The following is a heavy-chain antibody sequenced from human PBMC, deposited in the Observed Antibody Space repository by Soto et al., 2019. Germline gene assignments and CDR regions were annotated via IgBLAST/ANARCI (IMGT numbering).Heavy chain of an antibody. V-gene: IGHV1-2*02. CDR2: INPATGAT. J-gene: IGHJ3*02. CDR3: ARGGRVGVAGSAAFDM. CDR1: GYPVTAYY. D-gene: IGHD3-3*01. Sequence: QLHLVQSGAVVKKPGASVTVSCSASGYPVTAYYMHWVRQAPGRGLEWMGGINPATGATNYTQTFQGRVTMTRDTSTSTVFMELSGLTSEDTAVFYCARGGRVGVAGSAAFDMWGQGTLVTVSS.